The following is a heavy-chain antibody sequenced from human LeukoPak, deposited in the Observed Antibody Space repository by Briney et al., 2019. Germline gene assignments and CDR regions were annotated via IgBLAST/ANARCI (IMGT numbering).Heavy chain of an antibody. V-gene: IGHV3-30*02. CDR3: ARIPGIAAAGYFQH. CDR1: GFTFSSYG. CDR2: IRYDGSNK. Sequence: GGSLRLSCAASGFTFSSYGMHWVRQAPGKGLEWVAFIRYDGSNKYYADSVKGRFTISRDNSKNTLYLQMNGLRAEDTAVYYCARIPGIAAAGYFQHWGQGTLVTVSS. D-gene: IGHD6-13*01. J-gene: IGHJ1*01.